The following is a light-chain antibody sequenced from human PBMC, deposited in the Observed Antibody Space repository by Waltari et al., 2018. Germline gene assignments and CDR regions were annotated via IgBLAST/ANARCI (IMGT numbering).Light chain of an antibody. CDR3: QTGDSGSYVV. J-gene: IGLJ2*01. CDR2: QDT. CDR1: HLESKF. Sequence: SYELTQPPSRSVAPGQTASITCSGDHLESKFTYWYQQKPGQSPVLVLYQDTQRPSGIPERFSGSDSGSNAALIISGSQALDEADYYCQTGDSGSYVVFGGGTKLTVL. V-gene: IGLV3-1*01.